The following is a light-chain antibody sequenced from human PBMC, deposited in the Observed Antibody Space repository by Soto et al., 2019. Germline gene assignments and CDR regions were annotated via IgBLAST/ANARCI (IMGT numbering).Light chain of an antibody. CDR3: SSYAGSKNFVV. Sequence: QSALTQPPSTSGSPGQSVTISCTGTSSDVGGYDFVSWYQQHPGKAPNLMIYEVTKRPSGAPDRFSGSKSGNTASLTVSGLQAEDEAYYYCSSYAGSKNFVVFGGGTKLTVL. J-gene: IGLJ2*01. CDR2: EVT. CDR1: SSDVGGYDF. V-gene: IGLV2-8*01.